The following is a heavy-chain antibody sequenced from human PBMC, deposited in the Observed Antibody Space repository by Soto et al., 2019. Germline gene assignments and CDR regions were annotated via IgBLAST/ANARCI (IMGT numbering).Heavy chain of an antibody. CDR2: ISAYNGNT. D-gene: IGHD3-16*02. CDR3: AIVDDYVWRSYRPTGSFDY. J-gene: IGHJ4*02. CDR1: GYTFTSYG. Sequence: ASVKVSCKASGYTFTSYGISWVRQAPGQGLEWMGWISAYNGNTNYAQKLQGRVTMTTDTSTSTAYMELRSLRSDDTAVYYCAIVDDYVWRSYRPTGSFDYWGQGTLVTVSS. V-gene: IGHV1-18*04.